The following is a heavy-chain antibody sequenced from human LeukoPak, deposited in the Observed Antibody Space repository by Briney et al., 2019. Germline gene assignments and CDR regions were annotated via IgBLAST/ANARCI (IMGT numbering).Heavy chain of an antibody. D-gene: IGHD3-10*01. CDR3: TTATVVWGVSAY. Sequence: GGSLRLSCSASGFSVTNGWMSWVRQAPGKGLGWVGRIKDRTDGGTTAYAAPVKGRFTISREGSKNTVYLEMNSLKTEDTAVYFCTTATVVWGVSAYWGQGTLVTVSS. V-gene: IGHV3-15*01. J-gene: IGHJ4*02. CDR1: GFSVTNGW. CDR2: IKDRTDGGTT.